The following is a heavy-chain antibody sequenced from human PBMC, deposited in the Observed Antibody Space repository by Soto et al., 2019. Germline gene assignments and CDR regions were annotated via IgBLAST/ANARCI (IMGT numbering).Heavy chain of an antibody. D-gene: IGHD6-13*01. V-gene: IGHV1-3*01. CDR2: INAGNGNT. CDR3: GREFNSLSSTWREFFQP. CDR1: GFTFTNYA. J-gene: IGHJ1*01. Sequence: ASVKVSCKASGFTFTNYAVHWVRQAPGQRPEWMGWINAGNGNTKCSQKFQDRVTLTRDTSASTVYMEMSSLRSEDTAVYYCGREFNSLSSTWREFFQPWGQGTLVTVSS.